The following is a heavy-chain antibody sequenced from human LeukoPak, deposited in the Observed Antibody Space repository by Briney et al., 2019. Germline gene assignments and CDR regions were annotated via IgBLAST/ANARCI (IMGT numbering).Heavy chain of an antibody. J-gene: IGHJ4*02. Sequence: GGSLRLSCAASGFTFSTYAMSWVRQAPGGGPEWVSTLSGSGGNTNYADSVKGRFTISRDNSKNTLYLQMNSLRAEDTAIYYCAKHVYGGNLLPETWGQGTLVTVSS. D-gene: IGHD4-23*01. V-gene: IGHV3-23*01. CDR3: AKHVYGGNLLPET. CDR1: GFTFSTYA. CDR2: LSGSGGNT.